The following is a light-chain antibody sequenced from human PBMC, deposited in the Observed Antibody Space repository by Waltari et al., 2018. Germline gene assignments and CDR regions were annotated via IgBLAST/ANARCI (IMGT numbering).Light chain of an antibody. Sequence: QSALTQPRSVSGSPGQSVTISCTGTSSDVGGYNYVSWYQQHPGKAPKRMIYDVSKRPSRVRERFSGSKSGNTSSLTISGLQTADEADYYCCSYATNYRALFGGGTKLTVL. CDR3: CSYATNYRAL. CDR1: SSDVGGYNY. J-gene: IGLJ2*01. V-gene: IGLV2-11*01. CDR2: DVS.